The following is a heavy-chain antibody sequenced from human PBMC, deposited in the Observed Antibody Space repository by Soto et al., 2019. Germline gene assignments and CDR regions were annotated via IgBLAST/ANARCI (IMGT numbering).Heavy chain of an antibody. Sequence: EVQLVESGGGLVQPGGSLRLSCAASGFTFSSYDMHWVRQATGKGLEWVSAIGTAGDTYYPGSVKGRFTISRKNAKNSLYLRMNSLRAGDTAVYYCARGVVRDGYNGFDYWGQGTLVTVSS. J-gene: IGHJ4*02. V-gene: IGHV3-13*01. CDR1: GFTFSSYD. CDR2: IGTAGDT. CDR3: ARGVVRDGYNGFDY. D-gene: IGHD5-12*01.